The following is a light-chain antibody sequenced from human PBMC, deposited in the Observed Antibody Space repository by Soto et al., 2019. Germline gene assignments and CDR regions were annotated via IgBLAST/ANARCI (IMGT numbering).Light chain of an antibody. J-gene: IGLJ3*02. CDR2: EGS. Sequence: QSVLTQPASVSGSPGQSITISCTGSSSDVGNYNLVSWYQHHAGKAPKVIVYEGSKRPSGVSDRFSGSKSGNTASLTISGLRAEDEADYFCCSYAGSDVWVFGGGTKGTVL. CDR3: CSYAGSDVWV. CDR1: SSDVGNYNL. V-gene: IGLV2-23*01.